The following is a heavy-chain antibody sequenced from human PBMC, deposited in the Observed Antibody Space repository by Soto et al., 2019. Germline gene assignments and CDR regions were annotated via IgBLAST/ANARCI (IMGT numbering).Heavy chain of an antibody. V-gene: IGHV3-49*03. Sequence: GGSLRLSCTASGFTFGDYAISWFRQAPGKGLEWVGFIRSKTYGGPTEYAASVKGRFTISRDDSKSIAYLQMNSLKTEETAVYYCAKGSIPSGLSWGQGTLVTVSS. CDR1: GFTFGDYA. CDR2: IRSKTYGGPT. D-gene: IGHD3-10*01. J-gene: IGHJ5*02. CDR3: AKGSIPSGLS.